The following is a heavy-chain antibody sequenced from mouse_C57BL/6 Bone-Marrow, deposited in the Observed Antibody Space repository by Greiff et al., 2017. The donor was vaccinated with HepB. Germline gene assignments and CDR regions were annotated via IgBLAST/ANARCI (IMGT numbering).Heavy chain of an antibody. D-gene: IGHD1-1*01. Sequence: VKLQQPGAELVRPGSSVKLSCKASGYTFTSYWMHWVKQRPIQGLEWIGNIDPSDSETHYNQKFKDKATLTVDKSSSTAYMQLSSLTSEDSAVYYCAIGSSYWYFDVWGTGTTVTVSS. CDR2: IDPSDSET. CDR3: AIGSSYWYFDV. V-gene: IGHV1-52*01. J-gene: IGHJ1*03. CDR1: GYTFTSYW.